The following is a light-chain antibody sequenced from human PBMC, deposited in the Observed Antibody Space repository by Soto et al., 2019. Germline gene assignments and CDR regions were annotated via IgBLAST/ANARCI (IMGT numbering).Light chain of an antibody. CDR3: QQLNSYPWT. Sequence: IQLTQSPSSLSASVGERVTITCRASQGMSSYLAWYQQKPGKAPKLLIYAASTLQSGVPSRFSGSGSGTDFTLTISSLQPEDFATYYCQQLNSYPWTFGQGTKVDI. J-gene: IGKJ1*01. V-gene: IGKV1-9*01. CDR2: AAS. CDR1: QGMSSY.